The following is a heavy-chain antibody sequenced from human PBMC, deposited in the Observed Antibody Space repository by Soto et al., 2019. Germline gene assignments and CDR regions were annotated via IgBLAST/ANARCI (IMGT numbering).Heavy chain of an antibody. CDR2: ISSNGGST. V-gene: IGHV3-64D*06. D-gene: IGHD3-10*02. J-gene: IGHJ6*02. Sequence: GGSLRLSCSASGFTFSSYALHWVRQAPGKGLEYVSAISSNGGSTYYADSVKGRFTISRDNSKNTLYLQMSSLRAEDTAVYYCARFGQNYYYYGMDVWGQGTTVTVS. CDR1: GFTFSSYA. CDR3: ARFGQNYYYYGMDV.